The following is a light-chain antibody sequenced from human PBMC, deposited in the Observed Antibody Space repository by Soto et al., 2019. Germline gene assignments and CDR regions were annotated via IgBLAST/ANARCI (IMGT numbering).Light chain of an antibody. CDR2: AAS. CDR1: QGIRND. V-gene: IGKV1-17*01. Sequence: DIQMTQSPSSLPSSVGDIVTITCRASQGIRNDLGWFQQRPGKAPKRLIHAASSLEGGVPSRFSGSGSGTEFTLTISSLQPDDFATYYCLQHNSYPWTFGQGTKVDIK. J-gene: IGKJ1*01. CDR3: LQHNSYPWT.